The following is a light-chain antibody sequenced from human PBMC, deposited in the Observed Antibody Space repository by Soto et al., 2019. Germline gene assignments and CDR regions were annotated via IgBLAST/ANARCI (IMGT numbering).Light chain of an antibody. CDR3: QQNYSPPHT. CDR1: QNINKY. V-gene: IGKV1-39*01. Sequence: DIQMTQSPSSLSASVGDRVTITCRASQNINKYVNWYQQKPGKAPKLLIYAASTLQSGVPSRFSGRATGTDFTLTISSLLPEDFATYFCQQNYSPPHTFGQGTTLEIK. CDR2: AAS. J-gene: IGKJ2*01.